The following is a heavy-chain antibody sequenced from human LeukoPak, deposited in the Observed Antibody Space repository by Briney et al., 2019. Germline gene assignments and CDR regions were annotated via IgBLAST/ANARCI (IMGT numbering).Heavy chain of an antibody. CDR1: GFTFSSYA. D-gene: IGHD3-3*01. Sequence: HPGGSLRLSCAASGFTFSSYAMRWVRQAPGKGLEWVAVISYDGSNKYYADSVKGRFTISRDNSKNTLYLQMNSLRAEDTAVYYCARDPTSRFVDGAFDIWGQGTMVTVSS. V-gene: IGHV3-30*04. J-gene: IGHJ3*02. CDR2: ISYDGSNK. CDR3: ARDPTSRFVDGAFDI.